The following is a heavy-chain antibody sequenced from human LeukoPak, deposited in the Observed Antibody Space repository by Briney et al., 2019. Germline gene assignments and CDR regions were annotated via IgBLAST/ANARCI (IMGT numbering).Heavy chain of an antibody. Sequence: GGSLRLSCAASGFTFSSYSMNWVRQARGKGLEGVSSISSSSSYIYYADSVKGRFTISRDNAKKSLYLQMKRQRAEDTAVYYCARDVVRRSYDYWGQGTLVTVSS. CDR2: ISSSSSYI. CDR3: ARDVVRRSYDY. J-gene: IGHJ4*02. V-gene: IGHV3-21*01. D-gene: IGHD1-26*01. CDR1: GFTFSSYS.